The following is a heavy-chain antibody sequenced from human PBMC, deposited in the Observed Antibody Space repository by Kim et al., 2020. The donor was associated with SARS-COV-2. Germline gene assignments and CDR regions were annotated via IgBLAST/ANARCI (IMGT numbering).Heavy chain of an antibody. CDR1: GFTVSSNY. D-gene: IGHD4-17*01. CDR3: ARDYGGDYVDY. J-gene: IGHJ4*02. Sequence: GGSLRLSCAASGFTVSSNYMSWVRQAPGKGLEWVSVIYSGGSTYYADSVKGRFTTSRDNSKNTLYLQMNNLRAEDTAVYYCARDYGGDYVDYWGQGTLVTVSS. CDR2: IYSGGST. V-gene: IGHV3-53*01.